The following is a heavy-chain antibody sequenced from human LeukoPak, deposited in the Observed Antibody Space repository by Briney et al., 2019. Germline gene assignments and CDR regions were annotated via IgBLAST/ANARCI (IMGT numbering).Heavy chain of an antibody. Sequence: GGSLRLSCAASGFTFASYGMSWVRQAPGKGLEWVSFITTNGGRTSYADSVEGRFTISRDNPRNTPYMQMNSLRDEDTAVYYCATEVVVAATVGGMDVWGQGTTVTVSS. D-gene: IGHD2-15*01. CDR3: ATEVVVAATVGGMDV. CDR2: ITTNGGRT. CDR1: GFTFASYG. V-gene: IGHV3-23*01. J-gene: IGHJ6*02.